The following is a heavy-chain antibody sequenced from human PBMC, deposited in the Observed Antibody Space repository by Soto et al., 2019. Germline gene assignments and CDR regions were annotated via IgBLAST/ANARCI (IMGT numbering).Heavy chain of an antibody. J-gene: IGHJ4*02. V-gene: IGHV4-39*01. CDR1: GDSISGTSFY. Sequence: ASETLSLTCTVSGDSISGTSFYWGWIRQSSGKGLEWIASIYSSGSTFYNLSLKSRLSLSVDTSKNQFSLRLQSVTAADTAVYYCGSYRFDYWGQGTLVTVSS. CDR3: GSYRFDY. D-gene: IGHD4-4*01. CDR2: IYSSGST.